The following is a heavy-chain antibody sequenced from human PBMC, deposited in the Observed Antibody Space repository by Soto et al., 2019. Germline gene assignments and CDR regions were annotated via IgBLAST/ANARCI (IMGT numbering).Heavy chain of an antibody. D-gene: IGHD3-10*01. V-gene: IGHV1-46*01. CDR3: ARDSAPYGSGSYYTGY. Sequence: ASVKVSCKASAYTFTSHYMHWVRQAPVQGLEGMGIINPSGGSTSYAQKFQGRVTMTRDTYTSTVYMELSSLRSEDTAVYYCARDSAPYGSGSYYTGYWGQGTLVTVSS. CDR1: AYTFTSHY. J-gene: IGHJ4*02. CDR2: INPSGGST.